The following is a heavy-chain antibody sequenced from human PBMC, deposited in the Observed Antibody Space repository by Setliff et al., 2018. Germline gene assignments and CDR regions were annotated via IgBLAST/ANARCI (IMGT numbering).Heavy chain of an antibody. D-gene: IGHD3-10*01. CDR2: IHTSGT. CDR3: ARQPSSGAYYNPRPYYFDY. V-gene: IGHV4-59*08. CDR1: GGSISSYY. J-gene: IGHJ4*02. Sequence: SETLSLTCSVSGGSISSYYWSWIRQPPGKGLEWIGNIHTSGTNYNPSLKSRATMSADTSNNQFSLNLRSVTAADTAVYFCARQPSSGAYYNPRPYYFDYWGQGTLVTVSS.